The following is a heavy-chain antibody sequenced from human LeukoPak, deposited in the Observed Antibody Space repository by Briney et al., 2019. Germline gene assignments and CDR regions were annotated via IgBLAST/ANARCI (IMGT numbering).Heavy chain of an antibody. V-gene: IGHV3-53*01. D-gene: IGHD3-22*01. CDR2: IYSGGST. CDR1: EFTVSSNY. J-gene: IGHJ4*02. Sequence: GGSLRLSCAASEFTVSSNYMTWVRQAPGKGLEWVSVIYSGGSTYYADSVKGRFTISRDNSKNTLYLQMNSLRADDTAVYYCAKDGMIVVVIPFDYWGQGTLVTVSS. CDR3: AKDGMIVVVIPFDY.